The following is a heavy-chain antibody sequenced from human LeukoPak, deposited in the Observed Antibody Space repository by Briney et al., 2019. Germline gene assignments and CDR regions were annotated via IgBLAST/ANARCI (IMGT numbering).Heavy chain of an antibody. Sequence: PGGSLRLSCAASGFTFSSYAMTWVRQAPGKGLELVSVICGSGGSTYYADSVKGRFTISRDNSKNTLYLQMNSLRAEDTAVYYCAKGQNYYDTSGYLTVDHWGQGTLVTVSS. CDR1: GFTFSSYA. V-gene: IGHV3-23*01. CDR2: ICGSGGST. J-gene: IGHJ5*02. D-gene: IGHD3-22*01. CDR3: AKGQNYYDTSGYLTVDH.